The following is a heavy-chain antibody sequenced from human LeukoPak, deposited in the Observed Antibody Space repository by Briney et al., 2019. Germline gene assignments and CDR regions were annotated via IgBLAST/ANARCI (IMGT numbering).Heavy chain of an antibody. CDR1: GGTFSSYA. J-gene: IGHJ6*02. D-gene: IGHD5-12*01. CDR3: ARPSGYASYGMDV. Sequence: GASVTVSFKASGGTFSSYAISWVRQAPGQGLEWMGGIIPIFGTANYAQKFQGRVTITADESTSTAYMELSSLRSEDTAVYYCARPSGYASYGMDVWGQGTTVTVSS. CDR2: IIPIFGTA. V-gene: IGHV1-69*13.